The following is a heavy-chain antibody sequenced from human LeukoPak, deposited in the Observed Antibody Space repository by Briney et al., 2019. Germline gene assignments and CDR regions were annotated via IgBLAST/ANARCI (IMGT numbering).Heavy chain of an antibody. Sequence: LGESLKISCKGSGYSFTSYWIGWVRQMPGKGLGWMGIIYPGDSDTRYSPSFQGQVTISADKSISTAYLQWSSLKASDTAMYYCARRYCSSTSCNHFDYWGQGTLVTVSS. V-gene: IGHV5-51*01. CDR2: IYPGDSDT. J-gene: IGHJ4*02. CDR1: GYSFTSYW. CDR3: ARRYCSSTSCNHFDY. D-gene: IGHD2-2*01.